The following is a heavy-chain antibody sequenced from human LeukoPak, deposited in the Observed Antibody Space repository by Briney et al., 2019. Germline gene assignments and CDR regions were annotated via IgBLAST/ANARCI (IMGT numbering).Heavy chain of an antibody. V-gene: IGHV1-18*01. Sequence: VKVSCKASGYTFTGYGISWVRQAPGQGLGWMGWISAYSGNTNYAQKLQGRVTMTTDTSTSTAYMELRSLRSDDTAVYYCARHCSSTSCYRGVDYWGQGTLVTVSS. J-gene: IGHJ4*02. CDR2: ISAYSGNT. D-gene: IGHD2-2*02. CDR3: ARHCSSTSCYRGVDY. CDR1: GYTFTGYG.